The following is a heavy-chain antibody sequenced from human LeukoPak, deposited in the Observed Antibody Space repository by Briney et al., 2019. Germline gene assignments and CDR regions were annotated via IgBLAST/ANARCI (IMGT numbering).Heavy chain of an antibody. V-gene: IGHV3-21*01. CDR1: GFTFSSYS. CDR3: ARDEYSSSSPTGWFDP. J-gene: IGHJ5*02. D-gene: IGHD6-6*01. CDR2: ISSSSSYI. Sequence: PGGSLRLSCAASGFTFSSYSMNWVRQAPGKGLEWVSSISSSSSYIYYADSVKGRFTISRDNAKNSLYLQMNSLRAEDTAVYYCARDEYSSSSPTGWFDPWGQGTLVTVSS.